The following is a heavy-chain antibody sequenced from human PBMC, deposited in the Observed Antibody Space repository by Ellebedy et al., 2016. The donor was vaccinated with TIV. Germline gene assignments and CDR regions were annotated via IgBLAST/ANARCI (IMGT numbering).Heavy chain of an antibody. D-gene: IGHD2-21*01. Sequence: GGSLKLSXAPSGFPFSHFGMHWVRQAPGKGLEWVAVIANDGRNKYYGDSVKGRFTISRDNSKNTLYLQMNSLKVEDTAVYYCANMAWGNEDYSVDSWGQGALVTVSS. CDR3: ANMAWGNEDYSVDS. CDR1: GFPFSHFG. V-gene: IGHV3-30*18. J-gene: IGHJ5*01. CDR2: IANDGRNK.